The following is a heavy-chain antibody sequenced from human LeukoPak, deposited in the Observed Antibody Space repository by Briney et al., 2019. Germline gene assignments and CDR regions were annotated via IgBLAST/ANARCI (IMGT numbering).Heavy chain of an antibody. V-gene: IGHV3-23*01. CDR2: ISGSGGST. Sequence: GRSLRLSCAASGFTFSNYAMSWVRQAPGKGLEWVSAISGSGGSTYYADSVKGRFTISRDNSKNTLYLQMNSLRAEDTAVYYCAKVSRVGYYDFWSGYSRVFDPWGQGTLVTVSS. CDR1: GFTFSNYA. D-gene: IGHD3-3*01. J-gene: IGHJ5*02. CDR3: AKVSRVGYYDFWSGYSRVFDP.